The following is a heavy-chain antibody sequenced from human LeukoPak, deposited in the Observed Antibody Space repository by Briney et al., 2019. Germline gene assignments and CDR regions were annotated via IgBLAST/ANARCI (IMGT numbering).Heavy chain of an antibody. CDR2: IYSDGNT. CDR3: ASAPRIAVAGYIDY. D-gene: IGHD6-19*01. V-gene: IGHV3-66*01. CDR1: GFTLSSNY. J-gene: IGHJ4*02. Sequence: GGSLRLSCAASGFTLSSNYMTWVRQAPGKGLEWVSVIYSDGNTYYADSVKGRFTISRDNSKNTLYLQMNSLSAEDTAVYYCASAPRIAVAGYIDYWGQGTLVTVSS.